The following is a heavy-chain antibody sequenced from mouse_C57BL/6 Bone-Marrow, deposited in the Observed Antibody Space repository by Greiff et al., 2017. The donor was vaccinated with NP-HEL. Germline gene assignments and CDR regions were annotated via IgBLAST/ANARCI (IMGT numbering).Heavy chain of an antibody. J-gene: IGHJ3*01. CDR2: ISRASSST. CDR1: GFTFSDYG. D-gene: IGHD1-1*01. Sequence: EVKLVESGGGLVKPGGSLKLSCAASGFTFSDYGMHWVRQAPEKGLEWVAYISRASSSTYYADTVKGRSTISRDNAKTTLSLQMTGLRSEDTARYYCAPYYYAPFADWGKGTLVTVSA. CDR3: APYYYAPFAD. V-gene: IGHV5-17*01.